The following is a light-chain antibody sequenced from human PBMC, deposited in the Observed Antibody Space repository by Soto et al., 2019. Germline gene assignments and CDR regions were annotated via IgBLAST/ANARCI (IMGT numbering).Light chain of an antibody. J-gene: IGKJ4*01. CDR3: QEYNNLST. V-gene: IGKV3-15*01. CDR2: GAS. CDR1: QSVSSN. Sequence: EIVMTQSPATLSVSPGERATLSCRASQSVSSNLAWYQQKPGQAPRLLIYGASTRATGIPARFSGSGSGTEFTLTISSLQSEDFAVYYCQEYNNLSTFGGGTKVDIK.